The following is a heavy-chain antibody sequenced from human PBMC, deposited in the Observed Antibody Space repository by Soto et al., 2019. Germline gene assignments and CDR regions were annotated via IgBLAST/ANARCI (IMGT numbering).Heavy chain of an antibody. J-gene: IGHJ4*02. D-gene: IGHD1-26*01. CDR1: GFTFSSYA. V-gene: IGHV3-23*01. CDR2: ISGSGGST. CDR3: AKGVTPIVGATTSFDY. Sequence: GGSLRLSCAASGFTFSSYAMSWVRQAPGKGLEWVSAISGSGGSTYYADSVKGRFTISRDNSKNTLYLQMNSLRAEDTAVYYCAKGVTPIVGATTSFDYWGQGTLVTVSS.